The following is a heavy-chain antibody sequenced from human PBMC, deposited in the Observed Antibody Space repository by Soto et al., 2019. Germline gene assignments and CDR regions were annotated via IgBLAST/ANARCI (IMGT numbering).Heavy chain of an antibody. D-gene: IGHD3-3*01. J-gene: IGHJ5*02. CDR2: ISYDGSKK. CDR3: ARGYTSGYPSNWFDP. Sequence: ESGGGVVQPGRSLRLSCAASGFTFSSYGMHWVRQAPGKGLEWVAVISYDGSKKYYADSVKGRFTISRDNSKNTLYLQMDSLRDEDTAVYYCARGYTSGYPSNWFDPWGQGTLVTVSS. CDR1: GFTFSSYG. V-gene: IGHV3-30*03.